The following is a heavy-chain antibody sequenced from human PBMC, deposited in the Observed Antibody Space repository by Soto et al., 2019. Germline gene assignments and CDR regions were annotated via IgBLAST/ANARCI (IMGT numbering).Heavy chain of an antibody. Sequence: PGESLKISSKCSGYTFTNYWIGCVRQMPGKGLEWMGIIYPGDSDTKYNPSFQGQVTISADKSITTTYLRWTSLKASDTAIYYCAASILYYGMDVWGQGTTVT. J-gene: IGHJ6*02. CDR1: GYTFTNYW. CDR3: AASILYYGMDV. CDR2: IYPGDSDT. V-gene: IGHV5-51*01.